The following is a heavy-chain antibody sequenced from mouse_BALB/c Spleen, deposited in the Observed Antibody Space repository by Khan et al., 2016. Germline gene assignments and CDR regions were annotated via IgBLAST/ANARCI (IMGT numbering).Heavy chain of an antibody. CDR3: ARSYGYRGFAY. CDR1: GYSITSDYA. Sequence: EVQLQESGPGLVKPSQSLSLTCTVTGYSITSDYAWNWIRQFPGNKLEWMGYISYSGSTSYNPSLNSRISITRDTSKNQFFLQLNSVTTEDTATYDCARSYGYRGFAYWGQGTLVTVSA. CDR2: ISYSGST. J-gene: IGHJ3*01. V-gene: IGHV3-2*02. D-gene: IGHD2-2*01.